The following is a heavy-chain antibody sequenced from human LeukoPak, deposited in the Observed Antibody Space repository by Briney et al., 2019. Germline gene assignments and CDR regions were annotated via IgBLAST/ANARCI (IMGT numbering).Heavy chain of an antibody. CDR1: GYTFTGYY. J-gene: IGHJ6*02. CDR3: ARADLHYGMDV. Sequence: ASVKVSCKASGYTFTGYYMHWVRQAPGQGLEWMGIINPSGGSTSYAQKFQGRVTMTRDTSTSTAYMELSRLRSDDTAVYYCARADLHYGMDVWGQGTTVTVSS. V-gene: IGHV1-46*01. CDR2: INPSGGST.